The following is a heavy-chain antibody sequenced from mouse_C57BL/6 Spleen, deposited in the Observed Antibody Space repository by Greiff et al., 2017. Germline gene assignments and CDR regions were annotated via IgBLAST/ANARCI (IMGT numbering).Heavy chain of an antibody. CDR1: GYAFTNYL. CDR2: INPGSGGT. J-gene: IGHJ4*01. D-gene: IGHD2-2*01. CDR3: ARSYGYDYAMDY. Sequence: QVQLKQSGAELVRPGTSVKVSCKASGYAFTNYLIEWVKQRPGQGLEWIGVINPGSGGTNYNEKFKGKATLTADKSSSTAYMQLSSLTSEDSAVYFCARSYGYDYAMDYWGQGTSVTVSS. V-gene: IGHV1-54*01.